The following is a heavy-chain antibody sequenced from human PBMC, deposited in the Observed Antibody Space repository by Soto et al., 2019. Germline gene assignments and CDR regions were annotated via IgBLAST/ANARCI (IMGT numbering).Heavy chain of an antibody. Sequence: SETLSLTCTVSGGSISSYYWNWIRQPPGKGLEWIGYIYYSGSTIYNPSLKSRVTISLDTSKNQFSLKLRSMTAADTAVYYCAREVGASPDYFDYWGQGALVTVSS. D-gene: IGHD1-26*01. CDR3: AREVGASPDYFDY. V-gene: IGHV4-59*01. J-gene: IGHJ4*02. CDR2: IYYSGST. CDR1: GGSISSYY.